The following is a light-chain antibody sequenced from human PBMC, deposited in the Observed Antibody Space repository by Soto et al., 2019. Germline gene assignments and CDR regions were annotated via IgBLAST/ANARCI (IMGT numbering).Light chain of an antibody. V-gene: IGKV1-5*01. CDR3: QQYNSSPWT. CDR1: QSISNW. Sequence: IQMTQSPSTLSASVGDRVTISCRASQSISNWLAWYQQKPGKAPKLLMSDASSLERGVPSRFSGSGSGTEFTLTISSLQPDDLATYYCQQYNSSPWTFGQGTNVDIK. J-gene: IGKJ1*01. CDR2: DAS.